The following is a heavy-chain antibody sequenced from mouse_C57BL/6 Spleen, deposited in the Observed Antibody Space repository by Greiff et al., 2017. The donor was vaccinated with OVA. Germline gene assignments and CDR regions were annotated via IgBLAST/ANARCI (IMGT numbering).Heavy chain of an antibody. CDR1: GYAFSSSW. J-gene: IGHJ3*01. Sequence: QVQLQQSGPELVKPGASVKISCKASGYAFSSSWLNWVKQRPGTGLEWIGRIYPGDGDTNYNGKFKGKATLTADKSSSTSYMQLSSLTSEDSAVYFCARSGDYDYDCFAYWGQGTLVTVSA. D-gene: IGHD2-4*01. CDR2: IYPGDGDT. CDR3: ARSGDYDYDCFAY. V-gene: IGHV1-82*01.